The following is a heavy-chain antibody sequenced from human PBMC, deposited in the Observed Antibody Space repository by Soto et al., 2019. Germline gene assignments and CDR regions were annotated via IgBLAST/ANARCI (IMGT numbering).Heavy chain of an antibody. D-gene: IGHD3-22*01. CDR3: AREYYYDSSGSFDP. J-gene: IGHJ5*02. V-gene: IGHV1-18*01. Sequence: ASVKVSCKASGYTFTSYGISWVRQAPGQGLEWMGWISAYNGNTNYAQKLQGRVTMTTDTSTSTAYMELRSLRSDDTAVYYCAREYYYDSSGSFDPWGQGTLVTVSS. CDR2: ISAYNGNT. CDR1: GYTFTSYG.